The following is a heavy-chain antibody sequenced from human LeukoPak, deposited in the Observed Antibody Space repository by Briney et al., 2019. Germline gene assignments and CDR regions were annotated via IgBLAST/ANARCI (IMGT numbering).Heavy chain of an antibody. CDR2: IYPGGST. V-gene: IGHV4-4*02. D-gene: IGHD6-13*01. CDR3: AAGTSWFDP. J-gene: IGHJ5*02. Sequence: SGTLSLTCAVSGVSISSSNWWSWVRQPPGKGLEWIGEIYPGGSTSYNPSLKSRVTISIDKSKNQFSLELTSVTAADTAVYYCAAGTSWFDPWGQGTLVTVSS. CDR1: GVSISSSNW.